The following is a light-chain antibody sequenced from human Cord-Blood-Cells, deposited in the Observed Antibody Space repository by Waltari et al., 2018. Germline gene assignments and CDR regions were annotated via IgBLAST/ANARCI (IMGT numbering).Light chain of an antibody. CDR2: QYS. Sequence: SYELTQPPSVSVSPGQTPRITSSGDKLGDKYACWYQQKPGQSPVLVIYQYSKRPSGIPERFSGSNSGNTATLTISGTQAMDEADYYCQAWDSSTVVFGGGTKLTVL. V-gene: IGLV3-1*01. J-gene: IGLJ2*01. CDR1: KLGDKY. CDR3: QAWDSSTVV.